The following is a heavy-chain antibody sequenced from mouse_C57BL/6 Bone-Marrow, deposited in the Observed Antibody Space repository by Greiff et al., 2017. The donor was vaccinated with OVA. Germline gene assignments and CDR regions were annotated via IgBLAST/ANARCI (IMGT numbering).Heavy chain of an antibody. V-gene: IGHV1-81*01. J-gene: IGHJ2*01. D-gene: IGHD1-1*01. CDR2: IYPRSGNT. CDR3: ARNFLYYYDSSY. CDR1: GYTFTSYG. Sequence: VQLQQSGAELARPGASVKLSCNASGYTFTSYGISWVKQRTGKGLEWIGEIYPRSGNTYYNEKFKGKATLAADKSSSTTYMELRSLTSEDSAVYFCARNFLYYYDSSYWGQGTTLTVSS.